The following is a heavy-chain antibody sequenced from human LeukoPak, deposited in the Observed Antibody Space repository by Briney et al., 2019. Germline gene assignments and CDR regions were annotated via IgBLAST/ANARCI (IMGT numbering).Heavy chain of an antibody. CDR2: ISSNGSIT. CDR3: ARVPLPIFGRLGYYMDV. CDR1: GFTFSSYA. D-gene: IGHD3-3*01. V-gene: IGHV3-64*01. Sequence: GGSLRLSCAASGFTFSSYAMHWVRQAPGKGLEYVSAISSNGSITFYTNSVKGRFTISRDNSKHTLYLQMSSLRVEDMAVYYCARVPLPIFGRLGYYMDVWGKGTTVTVSS. J-gene: IGHJ6*03.